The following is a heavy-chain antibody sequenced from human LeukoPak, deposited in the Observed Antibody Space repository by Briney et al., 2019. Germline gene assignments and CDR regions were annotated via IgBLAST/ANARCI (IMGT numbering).Heavy chain of an antibody. Sequence: SVKVSCKASGGTFSSYAISWVRQAPGQGLEWMGRIIPIFGTANYAQKFQGRVTITTDESTSTAYMVLSSLRSEDTAVYYCARDRPSGGYCSGGSCSFDYWGQGTLVTVSS. CDR2: IIPIFGTA. CDR1: GGTFSSYA. V-gene: IGHV1-69*05. CDR3: ARDRPSGGYCSGGSCSFDY. D-gene: IGHD2-15*01. J-gene: IGHJ4*02.